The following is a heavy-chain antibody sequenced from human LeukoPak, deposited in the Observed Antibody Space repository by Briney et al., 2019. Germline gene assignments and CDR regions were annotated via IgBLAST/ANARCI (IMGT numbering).Heavy chain of an antibody. CDR2: ISGSGGST. V-gene: IGHV3-23*01. Sequence: GGSLRLSCAASGFTFSSYGMSWVRQAPGKWLEWVSAISGSGGSTYYADSVKGRFTIPRDNSKNTLYLQMNSLRAEDTAVYYCAELGITMIGGVWGKGTTVTISS. J-gene: IGHJ6*04. CDR3: AELGITMIGGV. CDR1: GFTFSSYG. D-gene: IGHD3-10*02.